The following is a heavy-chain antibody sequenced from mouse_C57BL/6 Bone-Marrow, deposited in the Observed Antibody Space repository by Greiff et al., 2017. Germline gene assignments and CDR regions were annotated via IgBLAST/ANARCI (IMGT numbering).Heavy chain of an antibody. CDR3: ARGPITTGVASFYG. CDR1: GYTFTSYW. Sequence: QVQLQQSGAELVKPGASVKLSCKASGYTFTSYWMHWVKQRPGQGLEWIGMIDPNSGSTNYNEKFKGKATLTVDTSSSTAYMQLSSLTSEDSAVYCGARGPITTGVASFYGWGQGTTLTVAS. D-gene: IGHD1-1*01. J-gene: IGHJ2*01. V-gene: IGHV1-64*01. CDR2: IDPNSGST.